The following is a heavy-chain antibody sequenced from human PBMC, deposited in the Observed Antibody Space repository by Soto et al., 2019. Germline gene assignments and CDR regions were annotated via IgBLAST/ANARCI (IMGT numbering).Heavy chain of an antibody. D-gene: IGHD5-18*01. Sequence: PSETLSLTCTVSGGSVSSGSYYWSWIRQPPGKGLEWIGYIYYSGSTNYNPSLKSRVTISVDTSKNQFSLKLSSVTAADTAVYYCARTWIQAEDYWGQGTLVTVSS. V-gene: IGHV4-61*01. CDR3: ARTWIQAEDY. CDR2: IYYSGST. J-gene: IGHJ4*02. CDR1: GGSVSSGSYY.